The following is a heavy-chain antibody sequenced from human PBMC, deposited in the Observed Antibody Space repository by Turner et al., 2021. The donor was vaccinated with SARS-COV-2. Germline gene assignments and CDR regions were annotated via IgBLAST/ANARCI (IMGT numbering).Heavy chain of an antibody. CDR3: ARTGSYGAAGDY. CDR1: GGSISSGAYY. J-gene: IGHJ4*02. CDR2: IYYSGTT. Sequence: QVRLQESGPGLLKPSQTLSLTCTVSGGSISSGAYYWRWIRQHPGKGLEWIGYIYYSGTTYYNPSLESRVTISLDTSKNQFSLNLSSVTAADTAVYYCARTGSYGAAGDYWGQGTLVTVSS. D-gene: IGHD3-10*01. V-gene: IGHV4-31*03.